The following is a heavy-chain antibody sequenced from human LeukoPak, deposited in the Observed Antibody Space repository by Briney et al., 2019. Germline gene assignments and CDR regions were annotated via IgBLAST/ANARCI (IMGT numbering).Heavy chain of an antibody. CDR1: GFTFSSYA. J-gene: IGHJ6*02. V-gene: IGHV3-30-3*01. CDR2: ISYDGSNK. CDR3: ARDPADYYYYYGMDV. Sequence: GGSLRLSCAASGFTFSSYAMSWVRQAPGKGLEWVAVISYDGSNKYYADSVKGRFTISRDNSKNTLYLQMNSLRAEDTAVYYCARDPADYYYYYGMDVWGQGTTVTVSS. D-gene: IGHD6-25*01.